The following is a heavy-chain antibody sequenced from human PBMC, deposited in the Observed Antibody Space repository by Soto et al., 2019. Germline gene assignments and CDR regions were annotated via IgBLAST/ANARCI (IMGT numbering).Heavy chain of an antibody. CDR3: ANIPGGGIFGIY. D-gene: IGHD3-3*01. CDR1: GFTFSSYS. CDR2: ISSSSSTI. Sequence: EVQLVESGGGLVQPGGSLRLSCAASGFTFSSYSMNWVRQAPGKGLEWVSYISSSSSTIYYADSVKGRFTISRDNAKNSLKLQMNSLRAEDTAVYYCANIPGGGIFGIYWGQGTLVTVSS. J-gene: IGHJ4*02. V-gene: IGHV3-48*01.